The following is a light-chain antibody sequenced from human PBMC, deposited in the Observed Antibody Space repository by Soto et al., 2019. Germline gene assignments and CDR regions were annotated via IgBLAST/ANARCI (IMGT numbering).Light chain of an antibody. CDR1: RSVVYRSNNKNY. Sequence: IVMTQSTASLAVTLGERATINCNSSRSVVYRSNNKNYLAWYQQKPGQPPRLIIYWASTRESGVPDRFSGSGAGTDFTLTITSLQSEDFGVYVCQQYKEWSTTCGQGTKVEIK. V-gene: IGKV4-1*01. CDR3: QQYKEWSTT. CDR2: WAS. J-gene: IGKJ1*01.